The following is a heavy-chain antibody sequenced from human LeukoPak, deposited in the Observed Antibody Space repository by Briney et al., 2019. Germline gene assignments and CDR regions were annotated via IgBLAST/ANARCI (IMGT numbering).Heavy chain of an antibody. V-gene: IGHV4-38-2*01. CDR1: GYSISSGYY. J-gene: IGHJ4*02. CDR3: AKGYDLYYDSSGYTR. Sequence: PSETLSLTCAVSGYSISSGYYWGWIRQPAGKGLEWIGRIYTSGSTNYNPSLKSRVTISVDTSKNQFSLKLSSVTAADTAVYYCAKGYDLYYDSSGYTRWGQGTLVTVSS. D-gene: IGHD3-22*01. CDR2: IYTSGST.